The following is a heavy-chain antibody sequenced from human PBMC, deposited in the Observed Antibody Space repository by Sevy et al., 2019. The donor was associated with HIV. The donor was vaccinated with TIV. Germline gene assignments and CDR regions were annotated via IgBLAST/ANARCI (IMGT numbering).Heavy chain of an antibody. Sequence: GESLKISCAASGFTFSNYNMNWVRQAPGKGLEWVSSFSISGIYIHYADSVKGRFTISRDNAKISLYLQMNSLRAEDTAVYYCARYEEDTSMVNAFDIWGQGTMVTVSS. CDR2: FSISGIYI. V-gene: IGHV3-21*06. CDR1: GFTFSNYN. CDR3: ARYEEDTSMVNAFDI. D-gene: IGHD5-18*01. J-gene: IGHJ3*02.